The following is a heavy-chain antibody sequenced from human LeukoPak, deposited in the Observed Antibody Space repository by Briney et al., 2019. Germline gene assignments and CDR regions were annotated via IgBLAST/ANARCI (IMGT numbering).Heavy chain of an antibody. J-gene: IGHJ4*02. D-gene: IGHD1-26*01. CDR1: GYTFTGYY. Sequence: ASVKVSCKASGYTFTGYYMHWVRQAPGQGLEWMGWINPNSGGTNYAQKFQGWVTMTRDTSISTAYMELSRLRSDDTAVYYCARGPSGSYTTSPFFDPLDYWGQGTLVTVSS. CDR3: ARGPSGSYTTSPFFDPLDY. V-gene: IGHV1-2*04. CDR2: INPNSGGT.